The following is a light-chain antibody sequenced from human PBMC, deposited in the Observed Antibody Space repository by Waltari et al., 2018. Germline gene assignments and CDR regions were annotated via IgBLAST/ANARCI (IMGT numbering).Light chain of an antibody. Sequence: ATVSVSPGERAALSCRASQSVSSNVAWYQQKPGQATRLLIYDASTRATGIPVRFSGSGSGTDFTLTISSLQSEDFAIYYCQQYNNWPPYTFGQGTKLEI. V-gene: IGKV3-15*01. J-gene: IGKJ2*01. CDR1: QSVSSN. CDR2: DAS. CDR3: QQYNNWPPYT.